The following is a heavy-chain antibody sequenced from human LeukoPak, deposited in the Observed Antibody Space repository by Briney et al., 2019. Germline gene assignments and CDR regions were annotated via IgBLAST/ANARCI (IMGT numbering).Heavy chain of an antibody. D-gene: IGHD2-2*02. V-gene: IGHV1-2*02. J-gene: IGHJ5*01. CDR1: GYTFTGYY. Sequence: ASVKVSCKASGYTFTGYYMHWVRQAPGQGLEWMGWINPNSGGTNYAQKFQGRVTLTRDTSIGTAYLELSSLRSDDTAMYYCARDYCSSAVCYNPNWFESWGQGTLITVSS. CDR3: ARDYCSSAVCYNPNWFES. CDR2: INPNSGGT.